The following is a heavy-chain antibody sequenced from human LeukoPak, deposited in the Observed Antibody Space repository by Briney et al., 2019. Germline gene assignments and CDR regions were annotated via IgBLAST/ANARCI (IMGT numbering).Heavy chain of an antibody. J-gene: IGHJ2*01. V-gene: IGHV4-59*08. Sequence: SETLSLTCTVSGDSISNYYWSWIRQPPGKGLEWIGYIYYSGSTNYNPSLKSRVTISVDTSKNQFSLKLSSVTAADTAVYYCARGVTMIVVVIHDWYFDLWGRGTLVTVSS. CDR1: GDSISNYY. CDR2: IYYSGST. D-gene: IGHD3-22*01. CDR3: ARGVTMIVVVIHDWYFDL.